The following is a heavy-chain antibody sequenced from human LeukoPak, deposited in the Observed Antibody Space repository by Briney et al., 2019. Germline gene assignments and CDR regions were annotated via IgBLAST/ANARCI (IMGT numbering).Heavy chain of an antibody. V-gene: IGHV3-66*01. CDR2: IYFGGTA. CDR3: ARDSGIGLDY. Sequence: GGSLRLSSAASAFTVSGYYMSWVRQAPGKGLEWVSVIYFGGTAYYADSVKGRFTISRDNSKNTVYLQMNTLRAEDTAVYYCARDSGIGLDYWGQGTLVTVSS. J-gene: IGHJ4*02. CDR1: AFTVSGYY. D-gene: IGHD6-25*01.